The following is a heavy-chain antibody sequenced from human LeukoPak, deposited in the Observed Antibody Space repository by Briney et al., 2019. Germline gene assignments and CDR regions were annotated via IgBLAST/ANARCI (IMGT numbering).Heavy chain of an antibody. CDR1: GFTFSTYS. D-gene: IGHD3-22*01. J-gene: IGHJ4*02. V-gene: IGHV3-30*02. CDR3: AKDAGYYDSSVGLAFDY. CDR2: IRYDGSNK. Sequence: GGSLRLSCEASGFTFSTYSMDWVRQAPGKGLEWVAFIRYDGSNKYYADSVKGRFTISRDNSKNTLYLQMNSLRAEDTAVYYCAKDAGYYDSSVGLAFDYWGQGTLVTVSS.